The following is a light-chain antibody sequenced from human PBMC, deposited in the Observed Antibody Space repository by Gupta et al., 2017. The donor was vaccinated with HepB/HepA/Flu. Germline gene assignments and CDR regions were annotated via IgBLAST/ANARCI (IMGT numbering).Light chain of an antibody. V-gene: IGLV2-14*01. CDR3: SSYTSSGARV. J-gene: IGLJ2*01. Sequence: QSALTQPASVSGSRGQSITISCTGTSSDIGSYNYVSWYLQYPGKAPRLMIYGVSNRPSGVSNRFSGSKSGNTASLTISRLQVDDEADYYCSSYTSSGARVFGGGTKVTVL. CDR2: GVS. CDR1: SSDIGSYNY.